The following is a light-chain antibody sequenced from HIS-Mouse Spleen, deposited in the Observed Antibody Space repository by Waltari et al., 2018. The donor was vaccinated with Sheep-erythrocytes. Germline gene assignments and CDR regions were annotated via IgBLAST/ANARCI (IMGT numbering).Light chain of an antibody. Sequence: AIRMTQSPSSFSASTGDRVTITCRASQGISSYLAWYQQKPGKAPKLLIYAASTLQSGVPSRFSGSGSGTDFTLTISCLQSEDFATYYCQQLNSYPPAFGPGTKVDIK. CDR3: QQLNSYPPA. V-gene: IGKV1-8*01. CDR1: QGISSY. J-gene: IGKJ3*01. CDR2: AAS.